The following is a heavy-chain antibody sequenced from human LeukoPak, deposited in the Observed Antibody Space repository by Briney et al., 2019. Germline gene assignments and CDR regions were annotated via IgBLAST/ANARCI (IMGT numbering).Heavy chain of an antibody. V-gene: IGHV4-59*01. J-gene: IGHJ5*02. CDR1: GGSISSYY. Sequence: SETLSLTCTVSGGSISSYYWSWIRQPPGKGLEWIAYISDIGSINYNPSLKSRVTISLDTSKNQSSLKLSSVTAADTAVYYCARDASTVAGTGFDPWGQGTLVTVSS. CDR2: ISDIGSI. CDR3: ARDASTVAGTGFDP. D-gene: IGHD6-19*01.